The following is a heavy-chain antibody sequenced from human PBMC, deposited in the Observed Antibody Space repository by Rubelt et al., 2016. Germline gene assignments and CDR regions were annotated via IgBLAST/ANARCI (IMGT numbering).Heavy chain of an antibody. CDR3: ATPSGYSTS. D-gene: IGHD6-13*01. CDR2: ISGSGSST. J-gene: IGHJ5*02. Sequence: EVQLVESGGGLVQPGRSLRLSCAASGFTFDDYAMHWVRQVPGKGLEWVSGISGSGSSTYYADSVMGRFTMSRDNSKNTLYMQMNSLKAEDTAVYYGATPSGYSTSWGQGTLVTVSP. V-gene: IGHV3-23*04. CDR1: GFTFDDYA.